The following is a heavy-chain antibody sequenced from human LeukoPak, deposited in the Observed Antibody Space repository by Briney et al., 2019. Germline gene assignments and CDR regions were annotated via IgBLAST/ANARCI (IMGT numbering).Heavy chain of an antibody. V-gene: IGHV1-24*01. CDR1: GYTLTELS. CDR3: ATTSPYGSYDGLGAFDI. Sequence: ASVKVSCKVSGYTLTELSMHWVRQAPGKGLEWMGGFDPEDGETIYAQKFQGRVTMTEDTSTDTAYMELSSLGSEDTAVYYCATTSPYGSYDGLGAFDIWGQGTMVTVSS. D-gene: IGHD1-26*01. J-gene: IGHJ3*02. CDR2: FDPEDGET.